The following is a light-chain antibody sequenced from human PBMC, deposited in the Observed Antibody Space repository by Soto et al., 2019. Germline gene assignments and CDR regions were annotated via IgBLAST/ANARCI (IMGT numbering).Light chain of an antibody. J-gene: IGKJ1*01. Sequence: EIVLTQSPGTLSLSPGERATLSYRASESVASSYLAWYQQKPGQAPRLLIYGASSRATGIPDRFSGRGSGTDFTLTISRLEPEDFAVYYCQQYGSSPWAFGPGTKVEIK. CDR1: ESVASSY. CDR3: QQYGSSPWA. V-gene: IGKV3-20*01. CDR2: GAS.